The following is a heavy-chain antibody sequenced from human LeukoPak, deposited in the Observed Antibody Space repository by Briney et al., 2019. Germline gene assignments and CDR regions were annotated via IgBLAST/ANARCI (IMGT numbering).Heavy chain of an antibody. D-gene: IGHD3-10*01. CDR2: IYHSGST. CDR1: GYSISSGYY. V-gene: IGHV4-38-2*02. Sequence: SETLSLTCTVSGYSISSGYYWGWIRQPPGKGLEWIGSIYHSGSTYYNPSLKSRVTISEDTSKNQFSLKLSSVTAADTAVYYCARLSMVRGYYFDYWGQGTLVTVSS. CDR3: ARLSMVRGYYFDY. J-gene: IGHJ4*02.